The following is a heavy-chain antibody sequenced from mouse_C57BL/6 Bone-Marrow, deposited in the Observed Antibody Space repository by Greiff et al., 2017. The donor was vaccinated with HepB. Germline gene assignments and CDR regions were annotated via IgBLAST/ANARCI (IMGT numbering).Heavy chain of an antibody. CDR3: ARDHGSSYGYFDV. J-gene: IGHJ1*03. Sequence: VQLKESGGGLVKPGGSLKLSCAASGFTFSSYAMSWVRQTPEKRLEWVATISDGGSYTYYPDNVKGRFTISRDNAKNNLYLQMSHLKSEDTAMYYCARDHGSSYGYFDVWGTGTTVTVSS. V-gene: IGHV5-4*01. CDR2: ISDGGSYT. D-gene: IGHD1-1*01. CDR1: GFTFSSYA.